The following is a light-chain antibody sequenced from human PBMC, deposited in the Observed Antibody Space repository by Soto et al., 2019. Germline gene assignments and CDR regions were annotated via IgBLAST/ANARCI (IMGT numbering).Light chain of an antibody. CDR1: QSISSW. V-gene: IGKV1-5*01. CDR3: QQYNSYSPWS. CDR2: DAS. Sequence: DIQMTQSPSTLSASVGDRVTITCLSSQSISSWLAWYQQKPGKAPKLLIYDASSLESGVPSRFSGSGSGTEFPLTISSLQPDDFATYYCQQYNSYSPWSFGQGTKVEIK. J-gene: IGKJ1*01.